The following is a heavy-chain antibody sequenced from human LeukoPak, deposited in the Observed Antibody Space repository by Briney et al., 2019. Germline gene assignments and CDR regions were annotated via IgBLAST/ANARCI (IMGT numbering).Heavy chain of an antibody. CDR2: FDPEDGET. Sequence: GASVKVSCKVSGYTLTELSMHWVRQAPGKGLEWMGGFDPEDGETIYAQKFQGRVTMTEDTSTDTAYVELSSLRSEDTAVYYCATELKALARYDYSNRSDYWGQGTLVTVSS. V-gene: IGHV1-24*01. CDR1: GYTLTELS. CDR3: ATELKALARYDYSNRSDY. D-gene: IGHD4-11*01. J-gene: IGHJ4*02.